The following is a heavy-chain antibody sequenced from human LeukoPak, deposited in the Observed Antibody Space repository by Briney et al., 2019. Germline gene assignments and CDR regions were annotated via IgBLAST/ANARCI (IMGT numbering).Heavy chain of an antibody. J-gene: IGHJ4*02. V-gene: IGHV3-21*03. CDR1: GFTFSNYG. CDR2: IAGGSNTI. Sequence: GGSLRLSCAASGFTFSNYGMSWVRQAPGKGLEWVSSIAGGSNTINYADSVKGRFTVSRDNAKNSLYLQMNSLKTEDTAVYYCTTDTTVTSWPGDYWGQGTLVTVSS. CDR3: TTDTTVTSWPGDY. D-gene: IGHD4-17*01.